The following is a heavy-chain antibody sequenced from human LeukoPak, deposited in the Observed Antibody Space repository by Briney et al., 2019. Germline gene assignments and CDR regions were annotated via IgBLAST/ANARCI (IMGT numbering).Heavy chain of an antibody. Sequence: ASVKVSCKASGYTFTSYGISWVRQAPGQGLEWMGWISAYNGNTNYAQKLQGRVTMTTDTSTSTAYMELRSLRSDDTAVYYCAREAYCGGDCYSELKNPFDPWGQGTLVTVSS. V-gene: IGHV1-18*01. CDR1: GYTFTSYG. J-gene: IGHJ5*02. CDR3: AREAYCGGDCYSELKNPFDP. CDR2: ISAYNGNT. D-gene: IGHD2-21*01.